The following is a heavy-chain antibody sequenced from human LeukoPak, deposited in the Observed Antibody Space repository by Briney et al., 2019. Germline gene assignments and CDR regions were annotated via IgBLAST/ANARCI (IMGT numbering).Heavy chain of an antibody. CDR2: IRRRAYGGAA. J-gene: IGHJ4*02. V-gene: IGHV3-49*04. D-gene: IGHD1-14*01. Sequence: GGSLRLSCTTSGFAFDDFAMSWVRQTAGKGLEWVGFIRRRAYGGAAEYAASVKGRFIISRDDSKGIAYLQMNRLKTEDTAVYYCSGNGLVDFDYWGQGSRVIVSP. CDR1: GFAFDDFA. CDR3: SGNGLVDFDY.